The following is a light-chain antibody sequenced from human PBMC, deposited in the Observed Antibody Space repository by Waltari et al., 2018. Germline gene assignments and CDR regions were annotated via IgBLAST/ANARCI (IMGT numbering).Light chain of an antibody. Sequence: EIVLTQSPATLSVSPGERDTLICRASHSIRNNLAWYQQKPGQAPRLLIYGASTRATGIPARFSGSGSGTEFTLTISSLQSEDFAVYYCQQFNTWWTFGQGTKVEFK. CDR2: GAS. CDR1: HSIRNN. V-gene: IGKV3-15*01. J-gene: IGKJ1*01. CDR3: QQFNTWWT.